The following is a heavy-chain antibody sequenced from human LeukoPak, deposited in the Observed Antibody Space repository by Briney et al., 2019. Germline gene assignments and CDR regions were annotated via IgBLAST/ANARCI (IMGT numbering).Heavy chain of an antibody. CDR3: ARDYGGSYLLSYGMDV. V-gene: IGHV4-4*07. D-gene: IGHD1-26*01. CDR1: GCSISSYY. J-gene: IGHJ6*02. Sequence: SETLSLTCTVSGCSISSYYWSWIRQPAGKGLEWIGRIYTSGSTNYNPSLKSRVTMSVDTSKNQFSLKLSSVTAADTAVYYCARDYGGSYLLSYGMDVWGQGTTVTVSS. CDR2: IYTSGST.